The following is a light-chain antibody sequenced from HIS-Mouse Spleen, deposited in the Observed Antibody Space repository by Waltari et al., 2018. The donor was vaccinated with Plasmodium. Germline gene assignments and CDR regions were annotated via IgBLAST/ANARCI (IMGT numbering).Light chain of an antibody. CDR3: QQYNNWSFT. Sequence: EIVMTQSPATLSVSPGERAPLPCRASQRVSSNLAWYQQKPGQAPRLLIYGASTRATGIPARFSGSGSVTEFTLTISSLQSEDFAVYYCQQYNNWSFTFGPGTKVDIK. J-gene: IGKJ3*01. CDR2: GAS. V-gene: IGKV3-15*01. CDR1: QRVSSN.